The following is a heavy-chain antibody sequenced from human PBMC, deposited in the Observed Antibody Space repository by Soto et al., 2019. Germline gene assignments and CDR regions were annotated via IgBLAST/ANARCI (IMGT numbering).Heavy chain of an antibody. D-gene: IGHD2-21*02. CDR3: TRGLLAYCGGDCYSGTDY. Sequence: EVQLVESGGGLVQHGWSLKLSCAASGFTFSGSAMHWVRQASGKGLEWVGRIRSKANNYATAYGPSVKGRFTISRDDSKNTAYLQMNSLKTEDAAVYYCTRGLLAYCGGDCYSGTDYWGQGTLVTVSS. V-gene: IGHV3-73*01. CDR1: GFTFSGSA. CDR2: IRSKANNYAT. J-gene: IGHJ4*02.